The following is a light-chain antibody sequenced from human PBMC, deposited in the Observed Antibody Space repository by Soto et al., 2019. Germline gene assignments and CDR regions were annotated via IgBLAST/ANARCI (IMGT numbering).Light chain of an antibody. CDR3: HQRQSWPRT. CDR1: QYIHTR. Sequence: IVSTQSPAPLSSFPGDRVTLSCRASQYIHTRLAWYQHRPGQAPRLLIYQTSIRAAGIPARFSASGTGTDCTLTISDVQPEDVAVYYCHQRQSWPRTLGQGTKVDIK. V-gene: IGKV3D-11*03. CDR2: QTS. J-gene: IGKJ1*01.